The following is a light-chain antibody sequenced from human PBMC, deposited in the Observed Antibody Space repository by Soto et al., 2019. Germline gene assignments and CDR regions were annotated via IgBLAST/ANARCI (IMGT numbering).Light chain of an antibody. CDR2: EVS. Sequence: QSALTQPASVSGSPGQSITISCTGTSSDVGGYNYVSWYQQHPGKAPKLMIYEVSNRPSGVSNRFSGSKSGNTASLTISGLQAEDEADYYCSSHTSSSTSPVFGGGTKVTVL. J-gene: IGLJ2*01. CDR1: SSDVGGYNY. CDR3: SSHTSSSTSPV. V-gene: IGLV2-14*01.